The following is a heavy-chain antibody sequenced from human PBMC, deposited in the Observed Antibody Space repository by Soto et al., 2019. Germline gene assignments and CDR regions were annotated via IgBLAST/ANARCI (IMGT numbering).Heavy chain of an antibody. CDR3: AGGWMATIPSLVYYGMDV. Sequence: QVQLVQSGAEVKKPGSSVKVSCKASGGTFSSYAISWVRQAPGQGLEWMGGIIPIFGTANYAQKFQGRVTITADESTSTAAMELGSLRSEDTAVYYCAGGWMATIPSLVYYGMDVWGQGTTVTVSS. V-gene: IGHV1-69*12. J-gene: IGHJ6*02. D-gene: IGHD5-12*01. CDR2: IIPIFGTA. CDR1: GGTFSSYA.